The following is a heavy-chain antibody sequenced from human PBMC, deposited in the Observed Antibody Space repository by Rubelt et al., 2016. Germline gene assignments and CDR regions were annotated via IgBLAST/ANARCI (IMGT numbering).Heavy chain of an antibody. Sequence: QVQLVESGGGVVQPGRSLRLSCAASGFTFSSYAMHWVRQAPGKGLEWVAVISYDGSNKDYADSVNGRFTISRDNSKNTLYLQMNSLSAEDTAVYYCAKVPIRTVTSTFDYWGQGTLVTVSS. V-gene: IGHV3-30*04. J-gene: IGHJ4*02. D-gene: IGHD4-17*01. CDR2: ISYDGSNK. CDR1: GFTFSSYA. CDR3: AKVPIRTVTSTFDY.